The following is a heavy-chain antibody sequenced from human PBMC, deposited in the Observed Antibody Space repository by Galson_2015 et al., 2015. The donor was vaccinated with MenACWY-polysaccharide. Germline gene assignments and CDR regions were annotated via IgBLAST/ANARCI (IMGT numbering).Heavy chain of an antibody. Sequence: QSGAEVKKPGASVKVSCKASGGTFSSYAFVWVRQAPGQGLEWMGRIIPFLGTTDYTQKLQGRVTLTADESTRTIYMELSSLMSEDTAVYYCGRVRQQLGPRSFTFYYYMDVWGKGTAVTVSS. CDR2: IIPFLGTT. D-gene: IGHD6-13*01. CDR1: GGTFSSYA. CDR3: GRVRQQLGPRSFTFYYYMDV. V-gene: IGHV1-69*13. J-gene: IGHJ6*03.